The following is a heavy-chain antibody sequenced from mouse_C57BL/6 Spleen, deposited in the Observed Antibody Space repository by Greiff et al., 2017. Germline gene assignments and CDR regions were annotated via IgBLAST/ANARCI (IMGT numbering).Heavy chain of an antibody. CDR3: AREGEYSNYVQFAY. Sequence: VKVVESGGGLVKPGGSLKLSCAASGFTFSSYAMSWVRQTPEKRLEWVATISDGGSYTYYPDNVKGRFTISRDNAKNNLYLQMSHLKSEDTAMYYCAREGEYSNYVQFAYWGQGTLVTVSA. CDR2: ISDGGSYT. D-gene: IGHD2-5*01. J-gene: IGHJ3*01. V-gene: IGHV5-4*01. CDR1: GFTFSSYA.